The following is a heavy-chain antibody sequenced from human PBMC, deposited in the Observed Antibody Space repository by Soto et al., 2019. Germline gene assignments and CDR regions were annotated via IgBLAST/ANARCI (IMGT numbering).Heavy chain of an antibody. D-gene: IGHD3-10*01. CDR2: ISYDGSRE. CDR1: GFTFSRNG. V-gene: IGHV3-30*18. CDR3: AKGGSAAQRNWYFDL. Sequence: GGSLRLSCAASGFTFSRNGMHWVRQAPGKGLEWVAVISYDGSREYYGDSVKGRFTISRDNFNNTLSLQMNSLRAEDTAVYYCAKGGSAAQRNWYFDLWGRGTLVTVSS. J-gene: IGHJ2*01.